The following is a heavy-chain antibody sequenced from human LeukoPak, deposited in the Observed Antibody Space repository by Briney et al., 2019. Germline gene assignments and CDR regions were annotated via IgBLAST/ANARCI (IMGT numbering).Heavy chain of an antibody. CDR1: GFTFSNYW. CDR2: IYSGGST. D-gene: IGHD3-10*01. V-gene: IGHV3-53*01. CDR3: ARANMVRGVIPNYYFDY. J-gene: IGHJ4*02. Sequence: PGGSLRLSCAASGFTFSNYWKSWVRQAPGKGLEWVSVIYSGGSTYYADSVKGRFTISRDNSKNTLYLQMNSLRAEDTAVYYCARANMVRGVIPNYYFDYWGQGTLVTVSS.